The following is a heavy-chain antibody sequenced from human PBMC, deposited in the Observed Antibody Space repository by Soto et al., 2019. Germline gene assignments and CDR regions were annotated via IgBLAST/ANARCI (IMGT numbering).Heavy chain of an antibody. V-gene: IGHV1-8*01. CDR2: MNPNSGNT. J-gene: IGHJ6*03. Sequence: QVQLVQSGAEVKKPGASVKVSCKASGYTFTSYDINWVRQATGQGLEWMGWMNPNSGNTGYAQKFQGRVTMTTNTSISPAYMELSSLRSEDTAVYYCARCSLYNWNYVFYYYYYMDVWGKGTTVTVSS. D-gene: IGHD1-7*01. CDR1: GYTFTSYD. CDR3: ARCSLYNWNYVFYYYYYMDV.